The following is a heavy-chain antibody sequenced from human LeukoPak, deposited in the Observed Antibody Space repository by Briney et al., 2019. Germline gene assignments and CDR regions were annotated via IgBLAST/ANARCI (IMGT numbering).Heavy chain of an antibody. J-gene: IGHJ5*02. CDR2: IILIFGTA. Sequence: SVKVSCKASGGTFSSYAISWVRQARGQGLEWMGGIILIFGTANYAQKFQGRVTITADESTSTAYMELSSLRSEDTAVYYCARDRLSVSPGQRMNWFDPWGQGTLVTVSS. D-gene: IGHD1-1*01. V-gene: IGHV1-69*01. CDR3: ARDRLSVSPGQRMNWFDP. CDR1: GGTFSSYA.